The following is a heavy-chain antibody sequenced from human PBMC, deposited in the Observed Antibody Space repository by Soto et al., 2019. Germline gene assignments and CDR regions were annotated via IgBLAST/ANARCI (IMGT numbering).Heavy chain of an antibody. CDR1: GGSISSYY. CDR2: IYYSGST. D-gene: IGHD4-17*01. V-gene: IGHV4-59*08. J-gene: IGHJ4*02. CDR3: ASSSDDYGDYDY. Sequence: SETLSLTCTVSGGSISSYYWSWIRQPPGKGLEWIGYIYYSGSTNYNPSLKSRVTISVDTSKNQFSLKLSSVTAADTAVYYCASSSDDYGDYDYWGQGTLVTVSS.